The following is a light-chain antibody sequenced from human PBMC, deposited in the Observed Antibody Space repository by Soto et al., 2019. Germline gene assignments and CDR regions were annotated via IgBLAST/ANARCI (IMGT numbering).Light chain of an antibody. CDR3: NSYAGSNNWV. CDR1: SSDVGGYNY. Sequence: QAVVTQPPSASGSPGQSVTISCTGTSSDVGGYNYVSWYQQHPGKATKLMIYEVSKRPSGVPDRFSGSKSGNTASLTVSGLKAEDEADYYCNSYAGSNNWVFGVGTKGTVL. J-gene: IGLJ3*02. CDR2: EVS. V-gene: IGLV2-8*01.